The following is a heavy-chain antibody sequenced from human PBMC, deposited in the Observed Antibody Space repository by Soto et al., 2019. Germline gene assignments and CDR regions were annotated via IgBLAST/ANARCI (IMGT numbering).Heavy chain of an antibody. Sequence: QVQLVESGGGVVQPGRSLRLSCAASGFTFSSYGMHWVRQAPGKGLEWVAVIWYDGSNKYYADSVKGRFTISRDNSKNTLYLQMNSLRAEDTAVYYCARDRAPQGFAYWGQGTLVTVSS. CDR1: GFTFSSYG. J-gene: IGHJ4*02. CDR2: IWYDGSNK. D-gene: IGHD3-10*01. CDR3: ARDRAPQGFAY. V-gene: IGHV3-33*01.